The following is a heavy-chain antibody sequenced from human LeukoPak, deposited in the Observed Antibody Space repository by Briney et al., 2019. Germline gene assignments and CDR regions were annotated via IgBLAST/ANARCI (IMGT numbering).Heavy chain of an antibody. V-gene: IGHV1-18*01. CDR1: GYTFSSYS. D-gene: IGHD4-17*01. J-gene: IGHJ4*02. CDR2: ISVYNGNT. Sequence: ASVKVPCKASGYTFSSYSIIWVRQAPGQGLEWMGLISVYNGNTNYAQNLQGRLTMTRDTSTSTAYMELRSLTSDDTAVYFCARGGTVTTGDFWGQGSLVTVSS. CDR3: ARGGTVTTGDF.